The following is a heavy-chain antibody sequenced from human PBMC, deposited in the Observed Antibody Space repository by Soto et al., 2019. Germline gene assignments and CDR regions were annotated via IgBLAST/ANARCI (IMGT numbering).Heavy chain of an antibody. J-gene: IGHJ4*02. CDR1: GGSISSYY. V-gene: IGHV4-59*08. CDR2: IYYSGST. CDR3: ARHLGTSCYEIDY. D-gene: IGHD2-2*01. Sequence: SETLSLTCTVSGGSISSYYWSWIRQPPGKGLEWIGYIYYSGSTNYNPSLKSRVTISVDTSKNQFSLKLSSVTAADTAVYYCARHLGTSCYEIDYWGQGTLVTVSS.